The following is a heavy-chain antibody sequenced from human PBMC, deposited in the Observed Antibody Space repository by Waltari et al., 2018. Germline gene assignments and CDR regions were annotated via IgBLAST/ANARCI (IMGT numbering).Heavy chain of an antibody. V-gene: IGHV1-3*01. J-gene: IGHJ4*02. CDR1: GYTFTSYA. D-gene: IGHD6-6*01. Sequence: QVQLVQSGAEVKKPGASVKVSCKASGYTFTSYAMHWGRQAPGQRLEWMGWINAGNGNTKYSQKFQGRVTITRDTSASTAYMELSSLRSEDTAVYYCASFPMAARRGVGYWGQGTLVTVSS. CDR2: INAGNGNT. CDR3: ASFPMAARRGVGY.